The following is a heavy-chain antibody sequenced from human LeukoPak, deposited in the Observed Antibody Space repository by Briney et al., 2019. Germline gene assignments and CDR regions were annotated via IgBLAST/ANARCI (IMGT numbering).Heavy chain of an antibody. Sequence: PGGSLRLSCAASGFTFNSYWMTWVRQAPGKGLEWVANINQDGGEKYYVDSVKGRFTISRDNAKNSLYLQMNSLRAEDTAVYYCARGAVTRDFDYWGQGTLVTVSS. CDR2: INQDGGEK. D-gene: IGHD4-17*01. J-gene: IGHJ4*02. V-gene: IGHV3-7*03. CDR1: GFTFNSYW. CDR3: ARGAVTRDFDY.